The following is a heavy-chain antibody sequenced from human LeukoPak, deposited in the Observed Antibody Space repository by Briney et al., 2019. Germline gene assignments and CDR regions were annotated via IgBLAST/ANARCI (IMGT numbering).Heavy chain of an antibody. CDR1: GFTLSSYS. CDR3: AELGITMIGGV. CDR2: ISSSSNTI. J-gene: IGHJ6*04. V-gene: IGHV3-48*01. Sequence: GGSLRLSCAASGFTLSSYSMNWVRQAPGKGLEWVSYISSSSNTIYYAGSVKGRFTISRDNAKNSLYLQMNSLRAEDTAVYYCAELGITMIGGVWGKGTTVTISS. D-gene: IGHD3-10*02.